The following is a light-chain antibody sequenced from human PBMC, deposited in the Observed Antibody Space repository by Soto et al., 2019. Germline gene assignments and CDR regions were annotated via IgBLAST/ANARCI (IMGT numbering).Light chain of an antibody. Sequence: VLTQPPSVSAAPEQKVTISCSGGSSNLGINFVSWYQQFPGGVPKLLIYENNKRPSGIPDRFSGAKSGTSATLDTTGLQAGDEADYYCATWDGSLSVGVFGGGTKVTVL. V-gene: IGLV1-51*02. CDR3: ATWDGSLSVGV. CDR2: ENN. CDR1: SSNLGINF. J-gene: IGLJ1*01.